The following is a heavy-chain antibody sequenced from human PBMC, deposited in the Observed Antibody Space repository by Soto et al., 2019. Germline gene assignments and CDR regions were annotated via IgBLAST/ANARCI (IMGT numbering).Heavy chain of an antibody. CDR3: ARDLSH. CDR1: GFPFSSYA. Sequence: DVQLVGSGGGLVQPGGSLRLSCVASGFPFSSYAMHWVRQAPGKGLEWISYINGASTTTFYADSVKGRFTVSRDNAKNSVYLQMSSVRHDDTAFYYCARDLSHWGQGMLVTVSS. CDR2: INGASTTT. V-gene: IGHV3-48*02. J-gene: IGHJ4*02.